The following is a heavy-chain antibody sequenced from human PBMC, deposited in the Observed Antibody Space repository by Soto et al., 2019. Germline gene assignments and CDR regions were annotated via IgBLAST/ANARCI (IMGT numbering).Heavy chain of an antibody. CDR2: IIPIFGTA. Sequence: SVKVSCKASGGTFSSYAISWVRQAPGQGLEWMGGIIPIFGTANYAQKFQGRVTITADESTSTAYMELSSLRSEDTAVYYCARVLAVAGGNYYFDYWGQGTLVTVSS. V-gene: IGHV1-69*13. CDR1: GGTFSSYA. D-gene: IGHD6-19*01. J-gene: IGHJ4*02. CDR3: ARVLAVAGGNYYFDY.